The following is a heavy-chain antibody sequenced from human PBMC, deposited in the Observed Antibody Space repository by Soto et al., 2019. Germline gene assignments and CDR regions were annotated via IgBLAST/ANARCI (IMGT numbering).Heavy chain of an antibody. CDR1: GYSISSGYF. CDR3: ARVRYCSGGSCYSALNWFDP. Sequence: PSETLSLTCAVSGYSISSGYFWGWIRQPPGKGLEWIRSIYHSGSTYYNPSLRSRVTISVDTSKNQFSLKLSSVTAADTAVYYCARVRYCSGGSCYSALNWFDPWVQGTLVTVSS. CDR2: IYHSGST. J-gene: IGHJ5*02. D-gene: IGHD2-15*01. V-gene: IGHV4-38-2*01.